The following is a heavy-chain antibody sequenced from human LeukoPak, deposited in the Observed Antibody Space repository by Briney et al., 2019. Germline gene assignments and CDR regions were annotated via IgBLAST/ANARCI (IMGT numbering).Heavy chain of an antibody. V-gene: IGHV4-61*02. J-gene: IGHJ4*02. CDR3: ARRGDQ. CDR2: IYASGNT. CDR1: GGSISSGNYY. Sequence: NPSETLSLTCTVSGGSISSGNYYWNWIRQPAGKGLEWIGRIYASGNTNYNPSLKSRVTISTDTSKNQFSLNLSSVTAADTAVYYCARRGDQWGQGTLVTVSS. D-gene: IGHD7-27*01.